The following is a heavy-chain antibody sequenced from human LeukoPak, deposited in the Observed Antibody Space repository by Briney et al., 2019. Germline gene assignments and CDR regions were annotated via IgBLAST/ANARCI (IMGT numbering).Heavy chain of an antibody. CDR1: GFTVSSNY. D-gene: IGHD3-22*01. CDR2: IYSGGST. CDR3: AGVAGSGYYEYYFDY. J-gene: IGHJ4*02. V-gene: IGHV3-53*01. Sequence: GGSLRLSCAASGFTVSSNYMSWVRQAPGKGLEWVSVIYSGGSTYYADSVKGRFTISRDNSKNTLYLQMNSLRAEDTAVYYCAGVAGSGYYEYYFDYWGQGTLVTVSS.